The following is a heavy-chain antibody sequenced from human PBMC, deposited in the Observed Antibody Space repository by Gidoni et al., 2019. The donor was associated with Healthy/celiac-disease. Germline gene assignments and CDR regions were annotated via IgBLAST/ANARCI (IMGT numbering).Heavy chain of an antibody. D-gene: IGHD2-2*01. CDR2: ISSSSSYI. J-gene: IGHJ6*02. Sequence: EVQLVESGGGLVKPGGSLRLSCSASGFTFTSSRMNWVRQAPGKGLEWVSSISSSSSYIYYADSVKGRFTISRDNAKNSLYLQMNSLRAEDTAVYYCARLGYCSSTSCFYYYYGMDVWGQGTTVTVSS. CDR3: ARLGYCSSTSCFYYYYGMDV. V-gene: IGHV3-21*01. CDR1: GFTFTSSR.